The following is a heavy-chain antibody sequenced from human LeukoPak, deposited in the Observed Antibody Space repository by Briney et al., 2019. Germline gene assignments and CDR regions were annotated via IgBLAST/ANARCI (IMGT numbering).Heavy chain of an antibody. CDR3: AKDFQPNSSSWYSVGYYYYGMDV. J-gene: IGHJ6*02. CDR2: ISWNSGSI. CDR1: GFTFDDYA. V-gene: IGHV3-9*03. Sequence: PGGSLRLSCAASGFTFDDYAMHWVRQAPGKGLEWVSGISWNSGSIGYADSVKGRFTISRDNAKNSLYLQMNSLRAEDMALYYCAKDFQPNSSSWYSVGYYYYGMDVWGQGTTVTVSS. D-gene: IGHD6-13*01.